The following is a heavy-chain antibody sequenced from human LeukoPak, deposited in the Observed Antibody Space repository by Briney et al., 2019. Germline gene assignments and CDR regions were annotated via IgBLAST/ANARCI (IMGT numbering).Heavy chain of an antibody. CDR2: IYSGGNT. V-gene: IGHV3-66*01. Sequence: PGGSLRLSCAASGFTVSSKYMNWVRQAPGKGLEWVSVIYSGGNTYYAGSVKGRFTISRDNSKNTLYLQMNTLRAEDTAVYYCARTYTVWGQGTLVTVSS. CDR1: GFTVSSKY. D-gene: IGHD4-17*01. CDR3: ARTYTV. J-gene: IGHJ4*02.